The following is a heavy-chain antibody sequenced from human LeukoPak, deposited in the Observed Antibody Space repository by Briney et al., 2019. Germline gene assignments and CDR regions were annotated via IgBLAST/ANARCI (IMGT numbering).Heavy chain of an antibody. J-gene: IGHJ6*03. V-gene: IGHV4-59*11. D-gene: IGHD3/OR15-3a*01. Sequence: SETLSLTCAVSGASISSHYWSWIRQPPGKGLEWIGYTRGSISDNPSLKSRVAVSVDPSQNQVSLSLTSVTAADTAVYYCARVLAIFGLDTTDFYMDVWGKGTTVTVSS. CDR1: GASISSHY. CDR2: TRGSI. CDR3: ARVLAIFGLDTTDFYMDV.